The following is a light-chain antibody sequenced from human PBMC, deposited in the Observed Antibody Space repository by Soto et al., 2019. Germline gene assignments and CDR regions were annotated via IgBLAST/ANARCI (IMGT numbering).Light chain of an antibody. CDR1: QDISNY. CDR2: AAS. V-gene: IGKV1-33*01. CDR3: QQYDNLPLT. Sequence: DIQMTQSPYSLSASVGDRVTITCQASQDISNYLNWYQQKPGKAPKLLIYAASNLETGVPSRFSGSGSGTDFTFTISSRQPEDIATYYCQQYDNLPLTFGGGTKVEIK. J-gene: IGKJ4*01.